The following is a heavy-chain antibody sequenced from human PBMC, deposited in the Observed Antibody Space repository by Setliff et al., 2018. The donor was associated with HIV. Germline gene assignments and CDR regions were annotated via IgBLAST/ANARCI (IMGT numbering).Heavy chain of an antibody. CDR1: GGSISSGDYY. CDR2: VTHSGRT. Sequence: SETLSLTCTVSGGSISSGDYYWSWIRQPPGKGLEWIGEVTHSGRTNYNPSLESRVTTSVATSKKQFSLRLTSVTAADTAVYYCARGVRDNSGWSSYYFDYWGQGTLVTVSS. D-gene: IGHD6-19*01. CDR3: ARGVRDNSGWSSYYFDY. V-gene: IGHV4-39*07. J-gene: IGHJ4*02.